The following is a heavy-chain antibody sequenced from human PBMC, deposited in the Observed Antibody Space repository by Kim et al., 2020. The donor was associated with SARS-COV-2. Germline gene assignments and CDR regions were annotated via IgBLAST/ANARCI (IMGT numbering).Heavy chain of an antibody. CDR3: ARRSSGYYYVAY. J-gene: IGHJ4*02. V-gene: IGHV5-51*01. D-gene: IGHD3-22*01. Sequence: RYSPSFQGQVTISADKSISTAYLQWSSLKASDTAMYYCARRSSGYYYVAYWGQGTLVTVSS.